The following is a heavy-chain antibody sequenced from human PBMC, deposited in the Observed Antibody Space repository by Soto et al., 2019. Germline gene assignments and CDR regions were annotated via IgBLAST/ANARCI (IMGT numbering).Heavy chain of an antibody. CDR2: IYYSGST. Sequence: PSETLSLTWSISGGSISSGGYYWSWTRQHPGKGLEWIGHIYYSGSTYYNPSLKSRVTISVDTSKNQFSLKLSSVTAADTAVYYCARELLSRWQQLGHCDYSGQGTLCSDSS. D-gene: IGHD6-13*01. CDR3: ARELLSRWQQLGHCDY. J-gene: IGHJ4*02. CDR1: GGSISSGGYY. V-gene: IGHV4-31*02.